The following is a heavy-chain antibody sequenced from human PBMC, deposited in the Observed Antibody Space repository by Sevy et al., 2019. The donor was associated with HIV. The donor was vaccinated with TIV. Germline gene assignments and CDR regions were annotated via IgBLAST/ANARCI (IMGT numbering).Heavy chain of an antibody. V-gene: IGHV1-2*06. CDR1: GYTFTGDY. Sequence: ASVKVSCKDSGYTFTGDYLHWVRQAPGQGLEWMGRVYPNSGGRNYAQKFQGRVTMTRDTSISTAYMELNRLTSDDTAVYYCARDGGGGTTNSGMDVWGQGTTVTVSS. CDR3: ARDGGGGTTNSGMDV. D-gene: IGHD1-7*01. J-gene: IGHJ6*02. CDR2: VYPNSGGR.